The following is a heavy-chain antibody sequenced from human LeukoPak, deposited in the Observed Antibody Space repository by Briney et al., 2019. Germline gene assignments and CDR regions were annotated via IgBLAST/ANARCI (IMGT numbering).Heavy chain of an antibody. D-gene: IGHD6-19*01. Sequence: PSETLSLTCAVYGGSFSGYYWSWIRQPPGKGLEWIGEINHSGSTNYSPSLKSRVTISVDTSKNQFSLKLSSVTAADTAVYYCARMGYEQWLVSSGWFDPWGQGTLVTVSS. CDR3: ARMGYEQWLVSSGWFDP. CDR1: GGSFSGYY. J-gene: IGHJ5*02. CDR2: INHSGST. V-gene: IGHV4-34*01.